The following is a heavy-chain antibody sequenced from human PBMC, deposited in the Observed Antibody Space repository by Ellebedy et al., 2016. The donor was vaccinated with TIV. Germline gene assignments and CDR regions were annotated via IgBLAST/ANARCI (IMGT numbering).Heavy chain of an antibody. V-gene: IGHV3-23*01. CDR3: AKDNLVVVAQNGFDY. CDR2: ISGSGGST. D-gene: IGHD3-22*01. Sequence: GESLKIPXAASGFTFSSYAMSWVRQAPGKGLEWVSAISGSGGSTYYADSVKGRFTISRDNSKNTLYLQMNSLRAEDTAVYYCAKDNLVVVAQNGFDYWGQGTLVTVSS. J-gene: IGHJ4*02. CDR1: GFTFSSYA.